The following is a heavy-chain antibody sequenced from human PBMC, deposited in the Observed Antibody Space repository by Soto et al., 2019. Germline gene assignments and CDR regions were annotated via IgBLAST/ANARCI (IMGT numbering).Heavy chain of an antibody. CDR3: AKKVGYVGFRPFDY. V-gene: IGHV3-23*01. J-gene: IGHJ4*02. D-gene: IGHD3-9*01. CDR1: GFTFSNYA. Sequence: GGSLRLSCAASGFTFSNYAMSWVRQAPGKGLEWVSVISTTGGGTFYGDSVKGRVTISRDNSKNTLYLQMNSVRAEDTAVYYSAKKVGYVGFRPFDYWGQGTLVTVSS. CDR2: ISTTGGGT.